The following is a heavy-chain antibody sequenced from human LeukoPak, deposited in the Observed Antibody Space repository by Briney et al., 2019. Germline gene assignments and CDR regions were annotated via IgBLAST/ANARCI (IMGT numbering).Heavy chain of an antibody. CDR1: GGSFSGYY. Sequence: SETLSLTCAVYGGSFSGYYWSWIRHPPGKGLESIGEINHSGSTNYNPSLKSRVTISVDTSKNQFSLKLSSVTAADTTVYYCARPRRYSSSWYNWFDPWGQGTLVTVSS. CDR3: ARPRRYSSSWYNWFDP. CDR2: INHSGST. D-gene: IGHD6-13*01. J-gene: IGHJ5*02. V-gene: IGHV4-34*01.